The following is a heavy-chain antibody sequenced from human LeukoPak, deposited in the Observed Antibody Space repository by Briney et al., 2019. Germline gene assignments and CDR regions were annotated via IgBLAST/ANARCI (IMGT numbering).Heavy chain of an antibody. Sequence: PSETLSLTCTVSGGPISSYYWSWIRQPPGKGLEWIGYIYYSGSTNYNPSLKSRVTISVDTSKNQFSLKLSSVTAADTAVYYCARERTYVGPWGQGTLVTVSS. CDR2: IYYSGST. V-gene: IGHV4-59*01. J-gene: IGHJ5*02. CDR3: ARERTYVGP. D-gene: IGHD2-8*01. CDR1: GGPISSYY.